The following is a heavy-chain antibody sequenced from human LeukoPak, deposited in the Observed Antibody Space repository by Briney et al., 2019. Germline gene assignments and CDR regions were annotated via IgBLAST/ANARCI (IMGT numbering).Heavy chain of an antibody. CDR1: GGTLSSYA. CDR3: ASPPLHIVGGPGDYYMDV. J-gene: IGHJ6*03. V-gene: IGHV1-69*05. CDR2: IIPIFGTA. D-gene: IGHD1-26*01. Sequence: SVKVSCKASGGTLSSYAISWVRQAPGQGLEWMGGIIPIFGTANYAQKFQGRVTITTDESTSTAYMELSSLRSEDTAVYYCASPPLHIVGGPGDYYMDVWGKGTTVTVSS.